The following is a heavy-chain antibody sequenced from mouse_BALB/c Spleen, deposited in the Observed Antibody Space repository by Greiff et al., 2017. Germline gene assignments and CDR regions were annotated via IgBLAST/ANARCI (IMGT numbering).Heavy chain of an antibody. CDR3: ARGLRYYFDY. V-gene: IGHV5-6-5*01. D-gene: IGHD1-1*01. J-gene: IGHJ4*01. CDR1: GFTFSSYT. Sequence: EVQVVESGGGLVQPGGSLKLSCAASGFTFSSYTMSWVRQTPEKRLEWVASISSGGSTYYPDSVKGRFTISRDNARNILYLQMSSLRSEDTAMYYCARGLRYYFDYWGQGTSVTVSS. CDR2: ISSGGST.